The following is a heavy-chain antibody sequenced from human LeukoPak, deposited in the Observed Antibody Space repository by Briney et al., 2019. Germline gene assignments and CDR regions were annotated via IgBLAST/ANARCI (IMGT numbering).Heavy chain of an antibody. D-gene: IGHD3-10*01. CDR2: ISHGGGT. V-gene: IGHV4-38-2*02. CDR3: ARDLIRGLVARGFDY. J-gene: IGHJ4*02. CDR1: GYSISSDNY. Sequence: SETLSLTCGVSGYSISSDNYWGWIRQPPGKGLEWLGSISHGGGTFYNPSLKSRVTILLDTSKNHLSLKLRSVTAADTAVYYCARDLIRGLVARGFDYWGQGILVTVSS.